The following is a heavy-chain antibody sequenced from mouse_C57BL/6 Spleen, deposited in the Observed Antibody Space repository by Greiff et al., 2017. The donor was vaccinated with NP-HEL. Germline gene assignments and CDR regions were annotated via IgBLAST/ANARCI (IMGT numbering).Heavy chain of an antibody. CDR1: GYTFTDYT. J-gene: IGHJ4*01. D-gene: IGHD2-1*01. CDR2: IYPRDGST. CDR3: AGNLAYGNYDAMDY. Sequence: QVQLKESDAELVKLGASVKISCKVSGYTFTDYTIHWMKQRPEQGLEWIGYIYPRDGSTKYNEKFKGKATLTADKSSSTAYMQLNSLTSEDSAVYFCAGNLAYGNYDAMDYWGQGTSVTVSS. V-gene: IGHV1-78*01.